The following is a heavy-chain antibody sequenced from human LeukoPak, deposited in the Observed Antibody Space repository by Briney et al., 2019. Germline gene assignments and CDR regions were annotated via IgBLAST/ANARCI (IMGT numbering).Heavy chain of an antibody. V-gene: IGHV3-23*01. Sequence: GGSLRLSCAASGFTFSSYAMSWVRQAPGKGLEWVSGISASGTGTYYADSVKGRFTISRDNSKNTLYLQMNSLRAEDTAVYYCAKVTARGVVITSFDYWGQGTLVTVSS. CDR2: ISASGTGT. CDR1: GFTFSSYA. D-gene: IGHD3-22*01. CDR3: AKVTARGVVITSFDY. J-gene: IGHJ4*02.